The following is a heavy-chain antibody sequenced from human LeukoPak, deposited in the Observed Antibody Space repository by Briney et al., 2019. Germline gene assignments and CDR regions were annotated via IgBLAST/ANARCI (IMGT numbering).Heavy chain of an antibody. V-gene: IGHV3-21*01. CDR1: GFTFSSYS. D-gene: IGHD6-13*01. Sequence: GGSLRLSCAAAGFTFSSYSMNWVRQAPGKGLEWVSSISSSSSYTYYADSVKGRFTISRDNAKNSLYLQMNSLRAEDTAVYYCASIGYSSSWYLPPLDYWGQGTLVTVSS. CDR2: ISSSSSYT. CDR3: ASIGYSSSWYLPPLDY. J-gene: IGHJ4*02.